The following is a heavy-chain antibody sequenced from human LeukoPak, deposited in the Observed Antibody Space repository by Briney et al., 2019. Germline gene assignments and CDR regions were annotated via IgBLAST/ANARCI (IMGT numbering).Heavy chain of an antibody. V-gene: IGHV1-2*06. Sequence: GASVKVSCKASGYTFTGYSMHWVRQAPGQGLEWMGRVNPNSGGTNYAQKFQGRVTMTRDTSISTAYMELIRLTSDDTAVYYCARDPGQYYYGSGSPDYWGQGTLVTVSS. CDR3: ARDPGQYYYGSGSPDY. CDR2: VNPNSGGT. CDR1: GYTFTGYS. D-gene: IGHD3-10*01. J-gene: IGHJ4*02.